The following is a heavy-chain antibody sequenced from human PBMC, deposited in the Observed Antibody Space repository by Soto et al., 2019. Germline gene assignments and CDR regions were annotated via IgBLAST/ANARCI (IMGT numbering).Heavy chain of an antibody. CDR1: GYTFTGYY. CDR2: INPNGGGT. J-gene: IGHJ6*02. V-gene: IGHV1-2*04. CDR3: ARVLGIAAAGTSYYYYYGMDV. Sequence: ASVKVSCKASGYTFTGYYMHWVRQAPGQGLEWMGWINPNGGGTNYAQKFQGWVTMTRDTSISTAYMELSRLRSDDTAVYYCARVLGIAAAGTSYYYYYGMDVWGQGTTVTVSS. D-gene: IGHD6-13*01.